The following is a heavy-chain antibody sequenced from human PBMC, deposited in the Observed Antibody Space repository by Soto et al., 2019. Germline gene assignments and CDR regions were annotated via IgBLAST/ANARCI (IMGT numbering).Heavy chain of an antibody. D-gene: IGHD2-15*01. CDR3: AKGNKGVANFDY. J-gene: IGHJ4*02. CDR2: IGGNGGST. Sequence: SLRLSCAASGFTFSSYAMSWVRQAPGKGLEWVSTIGGNGGSTYYAGSVEGRFTISRDNSKNTLYLQMNSLRAEDTAVYYCAKGNKGVANFDYWGQGTLVTVSS. CDR1: GFTFSSYA. V-gene: IGHV3-23*01.